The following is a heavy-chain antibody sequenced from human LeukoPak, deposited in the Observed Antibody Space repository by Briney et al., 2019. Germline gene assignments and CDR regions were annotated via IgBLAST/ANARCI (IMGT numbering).Heavy chain of an antibody. D-gene: IGHD4-17*01. V-gene: IGHV3-74*01. CDR3: ARFSSATVTTAGY. J-gene: IGHJ4*02. CDR1: GFTFSSYG. CDR2: INSDGSST. Sequence: PGGSLRLSCAASGFTFSSYGMHWVRQAPGKGLVWVSRINSDGSSTSYADSVKGRFTISRDNAKNTLYLQMNSLRAEDTAVYYCARFSSATVTTAGYWGQGTLVTVSS.